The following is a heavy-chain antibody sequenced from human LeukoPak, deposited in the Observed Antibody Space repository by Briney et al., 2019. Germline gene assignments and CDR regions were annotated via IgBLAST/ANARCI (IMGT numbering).Heavy chain of an antibody. J-gene: IGHJ3*02. Sequence: GGSLRLSCAASGFTFSSYAMHWVRQAPGKGLEWVAVISYDGSNKYYADSVKGRFTISRDNSKNTLYLQMNSVRAEDTAVYYCARGTGLLLWFGELFSAFDIWGQGTMVTVSS. CDR1: GFTFSSYA. CDR2: ISYDGSNK. V-gene: IGHV3-30*04. D-gene: IGHD3-10*01. CDR3: ARGTGLLLWFGELFSAFDI.